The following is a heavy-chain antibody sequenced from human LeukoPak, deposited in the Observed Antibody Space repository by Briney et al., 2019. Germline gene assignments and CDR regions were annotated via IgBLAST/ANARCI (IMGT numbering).Heavy chain of an antibody. J-gene: IGHJ4*02. CDR2: IYSDGST. D-gene: IGHD3-22*01. Sequence: SQTLSLTCTVSGSISSGSYYWSWIRQPPGKGLEWVGYIYSDGSTDYHPSLKGRLTISLHMSINQFSLKLISVTAADTAVYYCARLDSSGYYYLDYWGQGTLVTVSS. V-gene: IGHV4-61*09. CDR3: ARLDSSGYYYLDY. CDR1: GSISSGSYY.